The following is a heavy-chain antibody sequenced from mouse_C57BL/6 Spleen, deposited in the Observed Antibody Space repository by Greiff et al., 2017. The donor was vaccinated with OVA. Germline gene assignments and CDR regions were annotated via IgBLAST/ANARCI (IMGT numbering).Heavy chain of an antibody. V-gene: IGHV1-18*01. CDR3: ARSDYRRDFDY. D-gene: IGHD2-4*01. J-gene: IGHJ2*01. CDR1: GYTFTDYN. Sequence: EVQLVESGPELVKPGASVKIPCKASGYTFTDYNMDWVKQSHGQSLEWIGDINPNNGGTIYNQKFKGKATLTVDKSSSTAYMELRSLTSEDTADYYCARSDYRRDFDYWGQGTTLTVSS. CDR2: INPNNGGT.